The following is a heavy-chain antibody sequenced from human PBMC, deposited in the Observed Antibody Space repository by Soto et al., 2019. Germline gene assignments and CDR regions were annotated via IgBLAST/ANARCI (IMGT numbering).Heavy chain of an antibody. Sequence: ASVKVSCKASGGTFSSYAISWVRQAPGQGLEWMGGIIPIFGTANYAQKFQGRVTITADESTSTAYMEPSSLRSEDTAVYYCARDRGAIYYYYGMDVWGQGTTVTVSS. CDR3: ARDRGAIYYYYGMDV. CDR1: GGTFSSYA. V-gene: IGHV1-69*13. CDR2: IIPIFGTA. D-gene: IGHD3-10*01. J-gene: IGHJ6*02.